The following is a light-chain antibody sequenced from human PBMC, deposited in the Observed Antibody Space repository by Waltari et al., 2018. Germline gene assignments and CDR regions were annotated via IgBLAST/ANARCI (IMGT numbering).Light chain of an antibody. V-gene: IGLV1-47*01. J-gene: IGLJ2*01. CDR1: NYNIGDNH. CDR3: ASWDGSLGGVI. CDR2: RNN. Sequence: QSVLRQPPPASGTPGQKVHIPCSGTNYNIGDNHANWYHQLPGTAPKLLIYRNNQRPSGVPDRFSGSKSGTSASLAISGLRSEDEAHYYCASWDGSLGGVIFGGGTKLTVL.